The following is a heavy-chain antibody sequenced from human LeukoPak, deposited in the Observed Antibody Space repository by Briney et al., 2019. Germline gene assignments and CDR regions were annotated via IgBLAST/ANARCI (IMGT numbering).Heavy chain of an antibody. V-gene: IGHV1-18*01. J-gene: IGHJ4*02. CDR2: ISAYNGNT. CDR3: ARQTHYYDSSGYYYEFNNGLDY. D-gene: IGHD3-22*01. CDR1: GYTFTSYG. Sequence: ASVKVSCKASGYTFTSYGISWVRQAPGQGLEWMGWISAYNGNTNYAQKLLGRVTMTTDTSTSTAYMELSRLRSDDTAVYYCARQTHYYDSSGYYYEFNNGLDYWGQGTLVTVSS.